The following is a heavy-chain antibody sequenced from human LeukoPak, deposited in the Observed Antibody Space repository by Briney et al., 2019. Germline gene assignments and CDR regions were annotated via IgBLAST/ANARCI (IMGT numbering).Heavy chain of an antibody. J-gene: IGHJ3*02. V-gene: IGHV4-59*01. D-gene: IGHD3-9*01. Sequence: PSETLSLTCTVSGGSISSYYWSWIRQPPGKGLEWIGYIYYSESTNYNPSLKSRVTISVDTSKNQFSLKLSSVTAADTAVYYCARDHTYYDILTGYSFGAFDIWGQGTMVTVSS. CDR2: IYYSEST. CDR3: ARDHTYYDILTGYSFGAFDI. CDR1: GGSISSYY.